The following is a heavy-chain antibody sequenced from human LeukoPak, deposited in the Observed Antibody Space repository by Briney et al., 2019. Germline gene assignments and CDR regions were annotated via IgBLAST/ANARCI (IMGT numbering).Heavy chain of an antibody. CDR1: GFNLDGYT. CDR2: IRDWGEFV. Sequence: QRGGSLRLSCIASGFNLDGYTMTWFRQAPGKGLEWVAQIRDWGEFVQYADSVKGRFTVSRYNARNTLYLQMKHVTEEETATYFSVREQHRRFFDRWGQGTLVTVSS. D-gene: IGHD2-21*01. CDR3: VREQHRRFFDR. V-gene: IGHV3-48*02. J-gene: IGHJ4*02.